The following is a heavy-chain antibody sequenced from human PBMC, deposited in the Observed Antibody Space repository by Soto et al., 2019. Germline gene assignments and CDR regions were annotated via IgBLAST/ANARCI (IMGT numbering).Heavy chain of an antibody. CDR2: MSPGSGKT. D-gene: IGHD6-13*01. CDR3: ARMASAGTLNWFDP. V-gene: IGHV1-8*02. CDR1: GYTFINFD. Sequence: GASVKVSCKASGYTFINFDISWVRQAAGQGLEWLGWMSPGSGKTGYASKFQGRVAMTRDASTGTSHLELSSLTSDDTAVYYCARMASAGTLNWFDPWGQGTLVTVSS. J-gene: IGHJ5*02.